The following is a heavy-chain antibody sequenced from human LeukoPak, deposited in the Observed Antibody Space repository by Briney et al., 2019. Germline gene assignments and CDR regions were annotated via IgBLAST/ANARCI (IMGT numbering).Heavy chain of an antibody. CDR3: ARVSQLLWFGESQPDAFDI. CDR1: GFTFSNYS. J-gene: IGHJ3*02. D-gene: IGHD3-10*01. CDR2: ISGSGSTI. V-gene: IGHV3-11*01. Sequence: GGSLRLSCAASGFTFSNYSMSWVRQAPGKGLEWVSAISGSGSTIYYADSVKGRFTISRDNAKNSLYLQMNSLRAEDTAVYYCARVSQLLWFGESQPDAFDIWGQGTMVTVSS.